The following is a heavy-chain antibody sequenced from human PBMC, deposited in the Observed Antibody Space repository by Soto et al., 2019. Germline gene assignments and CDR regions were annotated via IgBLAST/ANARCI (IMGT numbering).Heavy chain of an antibody. CDR2: IIPIFGTA. J-gene: IGHJ4*02. CDR1: GGAFSSYA. Sequence: AASVKVSCKASGGAFSSYAISWVRQAPGQGLEWMGGIIPIFGTANYAQKFQGRVTITADESTSTAYMELSSLRSEDTAVYYCARGSYSSSAYYFDYWGQGTLVTVSS. D-gene: IGHD6-13*01. V-gene: IGHV1-69*13. CDR3: ARGSYSSSAYYFDY.